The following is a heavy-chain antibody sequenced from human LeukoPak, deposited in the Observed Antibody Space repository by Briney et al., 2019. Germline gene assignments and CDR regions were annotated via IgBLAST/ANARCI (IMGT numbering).Heavy chain of an antibody. D-gene: IGHD3-22*01. Sequence: ASVKVSCKASGYTFTSHDINWVRQATGQGLEWMGWMNPNSGNTGYAQKFQGRVTMTRNTSISTAYMELSSLRSEDTAVYYCARVYDSSWGDAFDIWGQGTMVTVSS. J-gene: IGHJ3*02. V-gene: IGHV1-8*01. CDR2: MNPNSGNT. CDR3: ARVYDSSWGDAFDI. CDR1: GYTFTSHD.